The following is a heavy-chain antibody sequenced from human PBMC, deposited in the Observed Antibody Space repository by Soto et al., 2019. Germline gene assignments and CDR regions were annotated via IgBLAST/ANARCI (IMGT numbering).Heavy chain of an antibody. Sequence: ASVKVSCKASGYTFTSYGISWVRQAPGQGLEWMGWISAYNGNTNYAQKLQGRVTMTTDTSTSTAYMELRSLRSDDTAVYYCVTGKDSGSYSPAFDIWGQGTMVTVSS. V-gene: IGHV1-18*01. J-gene: IGHJ3*02. D-gene: IGHD1-26*01. CDR1: GYTFTSYG. CDR2: ISAYNGNT. CDR3: VTGKDSGSYSPAFDI.